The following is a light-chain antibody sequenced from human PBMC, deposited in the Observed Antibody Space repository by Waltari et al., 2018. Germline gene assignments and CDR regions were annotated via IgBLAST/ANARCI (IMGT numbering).Light chain of an antibody. Sequence: QSALTQPASVSGSPGPSITISCTGTTSHVGSYNLVSWFQQYPDKAPKLIIFEVNKRPSGVSNRFSGSKSGNTASLTISGLQAEDEADYYCCSYAGSGIYVFGSGAKVTVL. V-gene: IGLV2-23*02. CDR3: CSYAGSGIYV. CDR1: TSHVGSYNL. J-gene: IGLJ1*01. CDR2: EVN.